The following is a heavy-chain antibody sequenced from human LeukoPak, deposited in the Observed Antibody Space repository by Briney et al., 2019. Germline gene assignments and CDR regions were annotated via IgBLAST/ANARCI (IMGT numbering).Heavy chain of an antibody. CDR2: IKGKTDGGTI. V-gene: IGHV3-15*01. Sequence: GGSLRLSCAASGFNFINAWMSWVRQAPGKGLEWVGRIKGKTDGGTIDYAAPVKGRFTISRDDSRNTLFLQMNSLKTEDTAVYYCTTAREDYWGQGTLDTVSS. CDR3: TTAREDY. J-gene: IGHJ4*02. D-gene: IGHD1-26*01. CDR1: GFNFINAW.